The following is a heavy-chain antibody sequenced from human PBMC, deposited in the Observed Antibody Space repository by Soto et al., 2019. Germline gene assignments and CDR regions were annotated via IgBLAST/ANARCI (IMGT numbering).Heavy chain of an antibody. CDR2: IYNHGQI. V-gene: IGHV3-53*01. CDR1: GFIVSRSH. CDR3: VRVTGAERH. D-gene: IGHD7-27*01. Sequence: EVQLVESGGGLPQPGGSLRLSGVVSGFIVSRSHMMWVRQAPGKGLEGVSVIYNHGQINYVDPVKGRFTIARDNSKNTIYLQMNSLKVEDTAVYYCVRVTGAERHWGQGALVTVSS. J-gene: IGHJ4*02.